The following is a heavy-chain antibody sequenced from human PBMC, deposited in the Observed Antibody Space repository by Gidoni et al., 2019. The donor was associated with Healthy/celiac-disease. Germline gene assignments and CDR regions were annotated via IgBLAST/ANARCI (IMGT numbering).Heavy chain of an antibody. CDR3: ARDCTNGVCYTSFGDGMDV. J-gene: IGHJ6*02. D-gene: IGHD2-8*01. V-gene: IGHV4-34*01. CDR2: INHSGST. Sequence: QVQLQQWGAGLLKPSETLSLTCAVYGGSFSGYYWSWIRQPPGKGLEWIGEINHSGSTNYNPSLKSRVTISVDTSKNQFSLKLSSVTAADTAVYYCARDCTNGVCYTSFGDGMDVWGQGTTVTVSS. CDR1: GGSFSGYY.